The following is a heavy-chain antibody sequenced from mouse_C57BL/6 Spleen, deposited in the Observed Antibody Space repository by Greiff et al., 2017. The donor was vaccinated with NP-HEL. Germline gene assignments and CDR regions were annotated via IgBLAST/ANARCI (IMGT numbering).Heavy chain of an antibody. CDR3: ARRSCNLYFDY. Sequence: VQLQQSGPGLVQPSQSLSITCTVSGFSLTSYGVQWVRQSPGKGLEWLGMIWSGGSTDYNAAFISRLSISKDNSTSQVYFKLNSLQAEDTAIYYCARRSCNLYFDYWGQGTTLTVSS. V-gene: IGHV2-2*01. D-gene: IGHD2-1*01. J-gene: IGHJ2*01. CDR1: GFSLTSYG. CDR2: IWSGGST.